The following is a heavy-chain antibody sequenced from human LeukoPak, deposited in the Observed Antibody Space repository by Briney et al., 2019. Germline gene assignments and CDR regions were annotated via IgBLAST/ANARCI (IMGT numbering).Heavy chain of an antibody. J-gene: IGHJ4*02. CDR1: GFTFSSYG. V-gene: IGHV3-30*03. D-gene: IGHD6-19*01. CDR2: ISYDGSNK. CDR3: AGGQQWLVHDY. Sequence: GRSLRLSCAASGFTFSSYGMHWVRQAPGKGLEWVAVISYDGSNKYYADSVKGRFTISRDNSKNTLYLQMNSLRAEDTAVYYCAGGQQWLVHDYWGQGTLVTVSS.